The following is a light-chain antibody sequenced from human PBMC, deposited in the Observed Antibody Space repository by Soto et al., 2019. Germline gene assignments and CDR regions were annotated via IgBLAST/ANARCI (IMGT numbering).Light chain of an antibody. CDR2: DDN. CDR3: GSWDSSLSAYV. J-gene: IGLJ1*01. Sequence: QSVLTQPPSVSAAPGQKVTISCSGSSSNIGGNSVSWHQQLPGTATKLLIYDDNKRPSGIPDRFSGSKSGTSATLGITGFQTGDEADYYCGSWDSSLSAYVFGTGTKVTVL. V-gene: IGLV1-51*01. CDR1: SSNIGGNS.